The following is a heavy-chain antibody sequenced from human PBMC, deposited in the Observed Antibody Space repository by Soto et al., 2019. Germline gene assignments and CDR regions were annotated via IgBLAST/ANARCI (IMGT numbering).Heavy chain of an antibody. CDR2: IYSGGST. V-gene: IGHV3-53*01. CDR1: GFTVSSNY. D-gene: IGHD6-19*01. J-gene: IGHJ4*02. Sequence: GGSLRLSCAASGFTVSSNYMSWVRQAPGKGLEWVSVIYSGGSTYYADSVKGRFTISRDNSKNTLYLQMNSLRAEDTAVYYCARTSGWYLNWYFDYWGQGTLVTVSS. CDR3: ARTSGWYLNWYFDY.